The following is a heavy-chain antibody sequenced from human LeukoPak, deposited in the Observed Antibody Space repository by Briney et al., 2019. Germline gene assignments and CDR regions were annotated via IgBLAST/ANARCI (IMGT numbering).Heavy chain of an antibody. CDR3: ARGVVVPAAPPYYFDY. J-gene: IGHJ4*02. D-gene: IGHD2-2*01. V-gene: IGHV1-69*05. CDR1: VGTFISYA. Sequence: ASVKVSCKASVGTFISYAISWVRQAPGQRLEWVGGSIPIFGTANYAQKFQGRVTITTDESTSTAYMELSSLTSEDTAVYYCARGVVVPAAPPYYFDYWGQGTLVTVSS. CDR2: SIPIFGTA.